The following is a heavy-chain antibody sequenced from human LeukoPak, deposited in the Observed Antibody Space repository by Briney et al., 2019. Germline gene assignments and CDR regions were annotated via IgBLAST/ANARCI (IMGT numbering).Heavy chain of an antibody. CDR1: GYTFTGYY. CDR2: INPNSGGT. CDR3: ARIWSDSSGYPTGFDP. Sequence: ASLKVSCKASGYTFTGYYMHWVRQAPGQGLEWMGRINPNSGGTNYAQKFQGRVTMTRDTSISTAYMELSRLRSDDTAVYYCARIWSDSSGYPTGFDPWGQGTLVTVSS. J-gene: IGHJ5*02. V-gene: IGHV1-2*06. D-gene: IGHD3-22*01.